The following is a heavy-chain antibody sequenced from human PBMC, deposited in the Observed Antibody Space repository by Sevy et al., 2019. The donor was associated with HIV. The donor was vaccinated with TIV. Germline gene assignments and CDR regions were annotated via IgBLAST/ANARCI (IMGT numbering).Heavy chain of an antibody. Sequence: GGPLRLSCAALGFIFSNYPMTGFPNSPGKGLRGFSEIIAGGPTTYTADPVEGRFTISRDNSKNTVSLQMNSLGAEDTAIYYCAKRYCSTITCYDDDFWNPYYFYGLDVWGQGISVTVSS. J-gene: IGHJ6*02. CDR3: AKRYCSTITCYDDDFWNPYYFYGLDV. V-gene: IGHV3-23*01. CDR1: GFIFSNYP. CDR2: IIAGGPTT. D-gene: IGHD2-2*01.